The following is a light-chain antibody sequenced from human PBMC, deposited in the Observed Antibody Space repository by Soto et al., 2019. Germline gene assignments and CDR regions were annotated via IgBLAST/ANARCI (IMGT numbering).Light chain of an antibody. CDR1: SSDLGGYNY. J-gene: IGLJ1*01. CDR2: EVS. Sequence: QSALTQPASVSGSPGQSSPFSCTGTSSDLGGYNYVSWYQQHPGKAPKIMIYEVSNRPSGVSDRFSGSKSGNPASLTIAGLQAEDEAEYYCTSYTSSTTNCLFGTGTTLTVL. V-gene: IGLV2-14*01. CDR3: TSYTSSTTNCL.